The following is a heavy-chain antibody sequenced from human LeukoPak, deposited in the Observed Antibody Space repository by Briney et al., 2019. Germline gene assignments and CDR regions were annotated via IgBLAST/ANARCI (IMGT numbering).Heavy chain of an antibody. CDR2: INSDGSST. CDR3: AREDSGSYRRWVAFDI. V-gene: IGHV3-74*01. CDR1: GFTISSYW. D-gene: IGHD1-26*01. Sequence: GGSLRLSCEASGFTISSYWMHWVRQAPGKGLVWVSRINSDGSSTGYADSVKGRFTISRDNAKNTLYLQMNSLRVEDTAMYYCAREDSGSYRRWVAFDIWGRGTMVTDSS. J-gene: IGHJ3*02.